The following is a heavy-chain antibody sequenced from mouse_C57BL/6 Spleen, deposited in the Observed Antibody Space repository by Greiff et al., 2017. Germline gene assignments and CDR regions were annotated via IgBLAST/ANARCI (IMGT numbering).Heavy chain of an antibody. CDR3: ASGDNDEEFAY. D-gene: IGHD2-4*01. CDR1: GYTFTSYW. Sequence: QVQLQQPGAELVKPGASVKLSCKASGYTFTSYWMHWVKQRPGQGLEWIGMIHPNSGSTNYNEKFKSKATLTVDKSSSSAYMQLSSLTSGDSEVYCCASGDNDEEFAYWGQGTLVTVSA. CDR2: IHPNSGST. V-gene: IGHV1-64*01. J-gene: IGHJ3*01.